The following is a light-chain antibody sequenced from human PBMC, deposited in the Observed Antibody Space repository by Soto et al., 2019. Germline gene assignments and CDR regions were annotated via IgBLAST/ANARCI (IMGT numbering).Light chain of an antibody. CDR2: AAS. V-gene: IGKV1D-8*01. J-gene: IGKJ1*01. CDR1: QDISSY. Sequence: VVCMTYAPALRSPSTGGRVPIGCLMSQDISSYLAWYQQKPGKAPELLIYAASTWQSGVPSRFSGSGSGTDFTLTISCLQSEDFATYYCQQYYSFPRTFGQGTKVDNK. CDR3: QQYYSFPRT.